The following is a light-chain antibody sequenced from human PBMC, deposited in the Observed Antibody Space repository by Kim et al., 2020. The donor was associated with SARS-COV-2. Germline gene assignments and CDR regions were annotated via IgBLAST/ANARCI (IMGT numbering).Light chain of an antibody. CDR1: QDISNY. CDR2: AAS. Sequence: ASIGDTVTITCRASQDISNYLSWFQQKPGTAPKSLIYAASSLQSGVPSKFSGSGSGTDFTLTISNLQPEDFATYYCQHYESYPLTFGGGTKVDIK. CDR3: QHYESYPLT. J-gene: IGKJ4*01. V-gene: IGKV1-16*02.